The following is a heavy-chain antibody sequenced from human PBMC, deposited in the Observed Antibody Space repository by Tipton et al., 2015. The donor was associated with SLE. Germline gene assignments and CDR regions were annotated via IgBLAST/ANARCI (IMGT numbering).Heavy chain of an antibody. J-gene: IGHJ4*02. V-gene: IGHV3-9*01. CDR2: ISWNSGYI. CDR3: AAVLDYGGKDY. D-gene: IGHD4-23*01. Sequence: SLRLSCAASRFTFDDYAMHWVRQAPGKGLEWVSGISWNSGYIGYADSVKGRFTISRDNAKNSLYLQMKSLRPEDTALYFCAAVLDYGGKDYWGQGTLVTVSS. CDR1: RFTFDDYA.